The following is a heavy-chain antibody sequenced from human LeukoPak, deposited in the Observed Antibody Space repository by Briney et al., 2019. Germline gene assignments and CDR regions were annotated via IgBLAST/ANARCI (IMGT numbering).Heavy chain of an antibody. CDR3: ATLGNYGFWGFDY. Sequence: GGSLRLSCAVSGFIVSVNYMGWVRKAPGKGLGWVSIIYSGGTTNYADSVQGRFIISRDNSRNTLYLQMNSLRAEDTAVYYCATLGNYGFWGFDYWGQGTLVTVSS. D-gene: IGHD3-10*01. CDR1: GFIVSVNY. CDR2: IYSGGTT. V-gene: IGHV3-53*01. J-gene: IGHJ4*02.